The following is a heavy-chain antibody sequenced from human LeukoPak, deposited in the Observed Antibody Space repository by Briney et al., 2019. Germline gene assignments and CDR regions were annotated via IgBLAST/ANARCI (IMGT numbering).Heavy chain of an antibody. J-gene: IGHJ6*03. V-gene: IGHV4-34*01. CDR3: ARHSQRATAAGHYYYYMDV. D-gene: IGHD6-13*01. Sequence: SETLSLTCAVYGGSFSGYYWSWIRQPPAQGLEWLGEINHSGSTNYNPSLKSRVTISVDTSKNQFSLKLSSVTAADTAVYYCARHSQRATAAGHYYYYMDVWGKGTTVTISS. CDR2: INHSGST. CDR1: GGSFSGYY.